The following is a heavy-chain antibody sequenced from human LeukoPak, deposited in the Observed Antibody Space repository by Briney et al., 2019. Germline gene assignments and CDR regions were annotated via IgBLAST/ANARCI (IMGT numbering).Heavy chain of an antibody. V-gene: IGHV1-69*13. CDR3: ARVGYEYSSYRLGPFDY. CDR1: GGTFSSYA. CDR2: IIPIFGTA. J-gene: IGHJ4*02. Sequence: SVTVSYTASGGTFSSYAISWVRQAPGQGLEWMGGIIPIFGTANYAQKFQGRVTITADESTSTAYMELSSLRSEDTAVYYCARVGYEYSSYRLGPFDYWGQGTLVTVSS. D-gene: IGHD6-6*01.